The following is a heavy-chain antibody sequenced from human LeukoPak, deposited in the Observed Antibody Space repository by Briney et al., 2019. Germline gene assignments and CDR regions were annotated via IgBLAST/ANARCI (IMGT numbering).Heavy chain of an antibody. J-gene: IGHJ4*02. V-gene: IGHV4-59*12. D-gene: IGHD3-22*01. CDR3: ARDGNSRLHWPYYYDSSGYSDY. Sequence: PSETLSLTCTVSGGSISSYYWSWIRQPPGKGLEWIGSIYYSGSTYYNPSLKSRVTISVDTSKNQFSLKLSSVTAADTAVYYCARDGNSRLHWPYYYDSSGYSDYWGQGTLVTVSS. CDR1: GGSISSYY. CDR2: IYYSGST.